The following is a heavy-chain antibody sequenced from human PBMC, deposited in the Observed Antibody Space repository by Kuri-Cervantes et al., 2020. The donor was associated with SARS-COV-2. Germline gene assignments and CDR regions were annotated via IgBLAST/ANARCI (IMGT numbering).Heavy chain of an antibody. V-gene: IGHV4-34*01. Sequence: ESLKISCAVYGGSFSGYYWSWIRQPPGKGLEWIGEINHSGSTNYNPSLKSRVTISVDTSKNQFSLKLSSVTAADTAVYYCANYDYSTLYFDYWGQGTLVTVSS. D-gene: IGHD4-11*01. CDR1: GGSFSGYY. CDR3: ANYDYSTLYFDY. J-gene: IGHJ4*02. CDR2: INHSGST.